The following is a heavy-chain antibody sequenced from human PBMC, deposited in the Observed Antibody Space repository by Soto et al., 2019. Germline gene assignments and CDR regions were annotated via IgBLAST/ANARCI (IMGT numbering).Heavy chain of an antibody. Sequence: QVQLVQSGAEVKKPGASVKVSCKASGYTFTAYYIHWVRQAPGQGLEWMGRINPNSGDTNYAQKFQGWVTMTRDTSISPAYMELSRLRSDDTAVYYCTRGHSGSNYYYGLDVWGQGTTVTVSS. CDR2: INPNSGDT. D-gene: IGHD1-26*01. CDR3: TRGHSGSNYYYGLDV. J-gene: IGHJ6*02. CDR1: GYTFTAYY. V-gene: IGHV1-2*04.